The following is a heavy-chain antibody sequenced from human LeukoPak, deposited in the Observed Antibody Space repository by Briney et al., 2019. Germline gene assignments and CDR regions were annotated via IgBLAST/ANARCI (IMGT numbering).Heavy chain of an antibody. CDR2: IYSGGST. D-gene: IGHD3-3*01. CDR3: ARGMREWPPSGY. Sequence: PSETLSLTCTVSGGSISSSSYYWGWIRQPPGKGLEWVSVIYSGGSTYYADSVKGRFTISRDNSKNTLYLQMNSLRAEDTAVYYCARGMREWPPSGYWGQGTLVTVSS. V-gene: IGHV3-66*01. CDR1: GGSISSSSYY. J-gene: IGHJ4*02.